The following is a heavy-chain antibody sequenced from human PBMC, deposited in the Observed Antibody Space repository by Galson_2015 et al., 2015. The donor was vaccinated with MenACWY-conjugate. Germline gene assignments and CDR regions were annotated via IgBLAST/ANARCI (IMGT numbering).Heavy chain of an antibody. J-gene: IGHJ4*02. CDR3: ARVPRQTYDSRGYYFDS. CDR1: GLTFRNFG. V-gene: IGHV3-23*05. CDR2: IVTSPHRT. Sequence: SLRLSCAASGLTFRNFGMTWVRQTPRKGLEWVSTIVTSPHRTFYADSVKGRFTVSRDDSQMYLQMNSLRAEDTAVYYCARVPRQTYDSRGYYFDSWGQGTLVTVSS. D-gene: IGHD3-22*01.